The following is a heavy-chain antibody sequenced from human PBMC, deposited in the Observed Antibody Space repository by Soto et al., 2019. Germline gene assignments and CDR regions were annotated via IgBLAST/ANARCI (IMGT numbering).Heavy chain of an antibody. CDR2: IIPIFGTA. D-gene: IGHD2-15*01. Sequence: QVQLVQSGAEVKTPGSSVKVSCKASGGTFSSYAISWVRQAPGQGLEWMGGIIPIFGTANYAQKFQGRVTITADKSTSTAYMELSSLRSEDTAVYYCARDIVVVVAATNYYYGMDVWGQGTTVTVSS. CDR3: ARDIVVVVAATNYYYGMDV. V-gene: IGHV1-69*06. J-gene: IGHJ6*02. CDR1: GGTFSSYA.